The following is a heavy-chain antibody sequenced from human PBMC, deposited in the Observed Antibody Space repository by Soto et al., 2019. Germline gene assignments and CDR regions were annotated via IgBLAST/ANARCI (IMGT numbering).Heavy chain of an antibody. CDR3: AKQFSSSTWYPFDH. CDR2: ISAGVIDT. CDR1: GFTYNIYA. V-gene: IGHV3-23*01. D-gene: IGHD6-13*01. Sequence: EVQLLESGEALVQPGGSLRLSCAASGFTYNIYAMSWVRQAPGKGLEWVSGISAGVIDTYYADSVKGRFTVSRDDSKNTLYRQMNSLRADDTAVYYCAKQFSSSTWYPFDHWGRGTLVTVSS. J-gene: IGHJ4*02.